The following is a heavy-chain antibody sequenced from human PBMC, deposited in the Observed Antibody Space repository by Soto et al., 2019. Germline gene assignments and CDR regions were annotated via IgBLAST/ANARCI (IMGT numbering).Heavy chain of an antibody. CDR1: GGSISSGGYY. V-gene: IGHV4-31*03. CDR2: IYYSGST. D-gene: IGHD2-2*01. J-gene: IGHJ6*02. CDR3: ARGSHCSSTSCQYGYYYYGMDV. Sequence: TLSLTCTVSGGSISSGGYYWSWIRQHPGKGLEWIGYIYYSGSTYYNPSLKSRVTISVDTSKNQFSLKLSSVTAADTAVYYCARGSHCSSTSCQYGYYYYGMDVWGQGTTVTVSS.